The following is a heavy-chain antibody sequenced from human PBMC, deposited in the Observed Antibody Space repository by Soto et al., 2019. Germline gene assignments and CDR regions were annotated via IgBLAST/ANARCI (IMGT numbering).Heavy chain of an antibody. CDR2: IYYSGST. CDR1: GGSISSYY. CDR3: ARLARDIRTYYYYMDV. V-gene: IGHV4-59*08. J-gene: IGHJ6*03. Sequence: PSETLSLTCTVSGGSISSYYWSWIRQPPGKGLEWIGYIYYSGSTNYNPSLKSRVTISVDTSKNQFSLKLSSVTAADTAVYYCARLARDIRTYYYYMDVWGKGTTVTVSS.